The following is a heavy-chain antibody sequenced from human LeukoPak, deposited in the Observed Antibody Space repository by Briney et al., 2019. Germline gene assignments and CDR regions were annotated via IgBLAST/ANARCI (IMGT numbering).Heavy chain of an antibody. CDR2: IKHDGSEK. V-gene: IGHV3-7*01. Sequence: GGSLRLSCAASGFTLNTYWMAWLRQAPGKGLESVAIIKHDGSEKYYIDSVKGRFTISGDNAKNSLYLQMNSLRADDTSVYYCARGTRDSQYNCFDPWGQGTLVTVSS. CDR1: GFTLNTYW. J-gene: IGHJ5*02. D-gene: IGHD2-15*01. CDR3: ARGTRDSQYNCFDP.